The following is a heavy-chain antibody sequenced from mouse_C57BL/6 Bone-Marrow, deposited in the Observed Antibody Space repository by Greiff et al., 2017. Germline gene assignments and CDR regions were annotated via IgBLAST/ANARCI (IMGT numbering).Heavy chain of an antibody. CDR2: ISNGGGST. D-gene: IGHD2-4*01. J-gene: IGHJ4*01. CDR1: GFTFSDYY. V-gene: IGHV5-12*01. Sequence: EVKLMESGGGLVQPGGSLKLSCAASGFTFSDYYMYWVRQTPEKRLEWVAYISNGGGSTYYPDTVKGRFTISRDNAKNTLYLQMGRLKSEDTAMYYCARHDYVGAMDYWGQGTSVTVSS. CDR3: ARHDYVGAMDY.